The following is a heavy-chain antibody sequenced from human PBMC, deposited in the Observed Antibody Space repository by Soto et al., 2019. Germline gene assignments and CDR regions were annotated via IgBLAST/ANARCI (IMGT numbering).Heavy chain of an antibody. V-gene: IGHV1-69*06. Sequence: QVQLVQSGAEVKKPGSSVTVSCKASGGTFSSYAISWVRQAPGQGLEWMGGIIPIFGTANYAQKFQGRVTITADNSTRTAYMELSSLRSEATALYYCARSKGTTNSGCWTFDYWGQVTLGTFSS. CDR2: IIPIFGTA. D-gene: IGHD1-1*01. J-gene: IGHJ4*02. CDR1: GGTFSSYA. CDR3: ARSKGTTNSGCWTFDY.